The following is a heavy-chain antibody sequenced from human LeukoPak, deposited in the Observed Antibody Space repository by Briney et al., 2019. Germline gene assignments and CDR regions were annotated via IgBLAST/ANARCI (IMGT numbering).Heavy chain of an antibody. CDR3: ARDSASGYTYGYDPFDI. Sequence: GGSLRLSCAASGFSFSYYDIHWVRQAPGKGLEWVAFIRYDGSNQYYADSVKGRFTISRDNSKNILYLQMNSLRAEDTAFYYCARDSASGYTYGYDPFDIWGQGTMVTVSS. CDR2: IRYDGSNQ. J-gene: IGHJ3*02. CDR1: GFSFSYYD. V-gene: IGHV3-30*02. D-gene: IGHD5-18*01.